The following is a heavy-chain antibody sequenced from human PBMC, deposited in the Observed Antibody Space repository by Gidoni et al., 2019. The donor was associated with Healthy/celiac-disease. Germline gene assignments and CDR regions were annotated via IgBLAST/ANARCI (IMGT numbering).Heavy chain of an antibody. Sequence: QVQLQQWCTGLLTPSETLSLTCSVYGGSFSGYYWSWIRQPPGKGLEWIGEINHSGSTNYNPSLKSRVTISVDTSKNQFSLKLSSVTAADTAVYYCARDISSSADYWGQGTLVTVSS. CDR2: INHSGST. D-gene: IGHD6-6*01. V-gene: IGHV4-34*01. J-gene: IGHJ4*02. CDR1: GGSFSGYY. CDR3: ARDISSSADY.